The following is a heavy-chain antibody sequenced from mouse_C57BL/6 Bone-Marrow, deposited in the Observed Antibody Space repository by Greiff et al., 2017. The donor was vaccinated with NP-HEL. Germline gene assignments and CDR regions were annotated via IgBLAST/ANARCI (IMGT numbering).Heavy chain of an antibody. V-gene: IGHV1-78*01. J-gene: IGHJ3*01. CDR2: IYPRDGST. Sequence: VKLQQSDAELVKPGASVKISCKVSGYTFTDHTIHWMKQRPEQGLEWIGYIYPRDGSTKYNEKFKGKATLTADKSSSTAYMQLNSLTSEDSAVYFCASPAYYGSSPAWFSYWGQGTLVTVSA. D-gene: IGHD1-1*01. CDR3: ASPAYYGSSPAWFSY. CDR1: GYTFTDHT.